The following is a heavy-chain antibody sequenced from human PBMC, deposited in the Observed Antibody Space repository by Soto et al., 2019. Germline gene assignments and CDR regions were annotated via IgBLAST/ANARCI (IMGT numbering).Heavy chain of an antibody. CDR1: GYTFTSYY. CDR3: ARDRKDVGSGSYSGYGMDV. Sequence: VASVKVSCKASGYTFTSYYMHWVRQAPGQGLEWMGIINPSGGSTSYVQKFQGRVTMTRDTSTSTVYMELSSLRSEDTAVYYCARDRKDVGSGSYSGYGMDVWGQGTTVTVYS. CDR2: INPSGGST. J-gene: IGHJ6*02. V-gene: IGHV1-46*01. D-gene: IGHD3-10*01.